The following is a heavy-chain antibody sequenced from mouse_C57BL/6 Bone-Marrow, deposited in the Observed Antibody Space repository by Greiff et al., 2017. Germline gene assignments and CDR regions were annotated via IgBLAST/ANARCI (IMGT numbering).Heavy chain of an antibody. J-gene: IGHJ3*01. Sequence: EVHLVESGGGLVKPGGSLKLSCAASGFTFSSYAMSWVRQTPEKRLEWVATISDGGSYTYYPDNVKGRFTIARDNAKNNLYLQMSHLKSEDTAMYYCARDPIYYYGSSYGGFAYWGQGTLVTVSA. CDR3: ARDPIYYYGSSYGGFAY. CDR2: ISDGGSYT. V-gene: IGHV5-4*01. D-gene: IGHD1-1*01. CDR1: GFTFSSYA.